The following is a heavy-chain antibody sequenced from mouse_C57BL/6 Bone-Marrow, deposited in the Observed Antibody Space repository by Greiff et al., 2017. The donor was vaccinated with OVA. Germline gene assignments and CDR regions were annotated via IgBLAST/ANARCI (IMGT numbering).Heavy chain of an antibody. CDR3: ARAGTNYYGSSPYAMDY. CDR1: GYTFTSYW. V-gene: IGHV1-69*01. D-gene: IGHD1-1*01. Sequence: QVQLQQSGAELVMPGASVKLSCKASGYTFTSYWMHWVQQRPGQGLEWIGEIDPSDSYTNYNQKFKGKSTLTVDKSSSTAYMQLSSLTSEDSAVYYCARAGTNYYGSSPYAMDYWGQGTSVTVSS. CDR2: IDPSDSYT. J-gene: IGHJ4*01.